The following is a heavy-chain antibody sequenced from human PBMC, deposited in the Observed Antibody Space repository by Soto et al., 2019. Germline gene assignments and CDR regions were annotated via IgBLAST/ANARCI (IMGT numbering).Heavy chain of an antibody. Sequence: QVQLQESGPGLVKPSQTLSLTCTVSGGSISSGGYYWSWIRQHPGKGLEWIGYIYYSGSTYYNPSLKSRVTLSVDTSKNQFSLKLSSVTAADTAVYYCARGSVLLWFGELGGYFDYWGQGTLVTVSS. D-gene: IGHD3-10*01. V-gene: IGHV4-31*03. CDR3: ARGSVLLWFGELGGYFDY. CDR2: IYYSGST. J-gene: IGHJ4*02. CDR1: GGSISSGGYY.